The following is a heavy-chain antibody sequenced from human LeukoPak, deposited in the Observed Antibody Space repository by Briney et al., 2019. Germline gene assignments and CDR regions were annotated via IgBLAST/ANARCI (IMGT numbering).Heavy chain of an antibody. J-gene: IGHJ6*03. D-gene: IGHD3-22*01. CDR3: AKDGGNYYDSGGSYLMRSYMDV. V-gene: IGHV3-7*01. CDR1: EFTFSSYW. Sequence: GGSLRLSCAASEFTFSSYWMSWVRQAPGKGLEWVANIKQDGSEKYYVDSVKGRFTISRDNAKNSLYLQMNSLRAEDTAVYYCAKDGGNYYDSGGSYLMRSYMDVWGKGTTVTVSS. CDR2: IKQDGSEK.